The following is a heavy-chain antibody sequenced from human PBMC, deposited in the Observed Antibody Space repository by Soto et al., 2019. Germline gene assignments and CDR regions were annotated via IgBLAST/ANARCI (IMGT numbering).Heavy chain of an antibody. CDR2: ISAYNGNT. CDR3: ASDAPPVDY. Sequence: QVQLVQSGAEVKKPGASVKVSCKASGYTFSNYGISWVRQAPGQGLEWMGWISAYNGNTKYAQKLQGRVSITPDTATSTAYMALRSRRSDDTAVYYCASDAPPVDYWGQGTLVTVSS. J-gene: IGHJ4*02. CDR1: GYTFSNYG. V-gene: IGHV1-18*01.